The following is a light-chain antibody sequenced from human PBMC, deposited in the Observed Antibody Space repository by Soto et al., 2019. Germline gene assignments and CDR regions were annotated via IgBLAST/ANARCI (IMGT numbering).Light chain of an antibody. V-gene: IGKV3-15*01. CDR2: GAS. J-gene: IGKJ2*01. CDR3: QQYNNWPPQYT. CDR1: QTVASN. Sequence: EIVMTQSPATLSVSPGERATLSCRASQTVASNLAWYQQKPGQAPRLLIHGASTRATGVPARFSGSGSGTEFTLTIASRQSEDFAVYYCQQYNNWPPQYTFGQGTKLQIK.